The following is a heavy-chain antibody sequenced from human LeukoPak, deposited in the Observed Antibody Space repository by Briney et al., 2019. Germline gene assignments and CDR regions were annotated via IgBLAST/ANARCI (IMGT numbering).Heavy chain of an antibody. D-gene: IGHD6-19*01. V-gene: IGHV3-13*01. CDR3: ARGAYSSGWYENWFDP. Sequence: QPRGSLRLSCGASGFTFSSYDMHWVRQATGKGLEWVSATGTAGDTYYPGSVKGRFTISRENAKNSLYLQMNSLRAGDTAVYYCARGAYSSGWYENWFDPWGQGTLVTVSS. CDR2: TGTAGDT. CDR1: GFTFSSYD. J-gene: IGHJ5*02.